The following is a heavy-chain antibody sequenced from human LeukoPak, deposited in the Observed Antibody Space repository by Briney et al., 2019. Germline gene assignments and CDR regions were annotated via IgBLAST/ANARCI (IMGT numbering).Heavy chain of an antibody. CDR2: ISSRVSYT. D-gene: IGHD6-19*01. V-gene: IGHV3-21*04. J-gene: IGHJ4*02. CDR3: AKVRVSIAVALKPDFDY. CDR1: GFTVSTNY. Sequence: GGSLRLSCAASGFTVSTNYMSWVRQAPGKGLEWVSSISSRVSYTFYADSVKGRFTISRDNSKNTLYLQMNSLRAEDTAVYYCAKVRVSIAVALKPDFDYWGQGTLVTVSS.